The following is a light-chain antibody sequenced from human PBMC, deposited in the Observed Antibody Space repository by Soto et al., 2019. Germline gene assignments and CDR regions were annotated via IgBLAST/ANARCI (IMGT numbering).Light chain of an antibody. J-gene: IGLJ1*01. CDR3: SSYTSSFTYV. V-gene: IGLV2-14*01. CDR1: SSDVGGYNY. CDR2: EVS. Sequence: QSALTQPASVSVSPGQSITISCTGTSSDVGGYNYVSWYQQHPGKAPKLMIYEVSNRPSGVSNRFSGSKSGNTAALTISGLQPEDEADYYCSSYTSSFTYVFGTGTKLTVL.